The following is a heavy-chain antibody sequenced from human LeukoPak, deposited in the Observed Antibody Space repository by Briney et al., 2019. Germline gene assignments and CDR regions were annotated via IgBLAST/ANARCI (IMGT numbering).Heavy chain of an antibody. J-gene: IGHJ4*02. D-gene: IGHD6-19*01. CDR3: ARAVAGGRFDY. V-gene: IGHV3-21*01. CDR2: ISSSSSYI. Sequence: GGSLRLSCAASGFTFSSYAMSWVRQAPGKGLEWVSSISSSSSYIYYADSVKGRFTISRDNAKNSLYLQMNSLRAEDTAVYYCARAVAGGRFDYWGQGTLVTVSS. CDR1: GFTFSSYA.